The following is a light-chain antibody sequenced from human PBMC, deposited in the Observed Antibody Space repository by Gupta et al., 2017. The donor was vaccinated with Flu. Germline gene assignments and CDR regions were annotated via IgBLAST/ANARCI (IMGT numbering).Light chain of an antibody. CDR3: QSYDSRLSVNYV. J-gene: IGLJ1*01. V-gene: IGLV1-40*01. CDR1: GSNIGAGYD. Sequence: SVLTQPPSSSGAPGRRITISSTGRGSNIGAGYDVHWYQQLPGTAPKLLIYGNTHRPSGVPDRFSGSKSGTSAALVITGLQAEDEGDYYCQSYDSRLSVNYVFGTGTQVTLL. CDR2: GNT.